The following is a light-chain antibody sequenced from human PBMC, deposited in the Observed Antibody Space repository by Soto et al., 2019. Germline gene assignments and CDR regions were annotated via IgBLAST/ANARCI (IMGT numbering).Light chain of an antibody. CDR3: SSYTSSSTQV. Sequence: QSDLTQPASVSGSPGQSITISCAGSSSDVGGYNYVSWYQQHPTKAPKLMIYDVSNRPSGVSNRFSGSKSGTTASLTISGLQAEDEADYYCSSYTSSSTQVFGTGTKLTVL. CDR2: DVS. J-gene: IGLJ1*01. V-gene: IGLV2-14*03. CDR1: SSDVGGYNY.